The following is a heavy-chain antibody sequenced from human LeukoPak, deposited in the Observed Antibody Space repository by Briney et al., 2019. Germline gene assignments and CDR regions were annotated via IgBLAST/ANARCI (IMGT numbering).Heavy chain of an antibody. D-gene: IGHD3-3*01. J-gene: IGHJ4*02. CDR1: GFSLSTSGMC. Sequence: SGPTLVKPTQTLTLTCTFSGFSLSTSGMCVSWIRQPPGKALEWLARIDWDDDKYYGTSLKTRLTISKDTSKNQVVLTMTNMDPVDTATYYCARIRVWSGYYYFDYWGQGTLVTVSS. CDR2: IDWDDDK. V-gene: IGHV2-70*11. CDR3: ARIRVWSGYYYFDY.